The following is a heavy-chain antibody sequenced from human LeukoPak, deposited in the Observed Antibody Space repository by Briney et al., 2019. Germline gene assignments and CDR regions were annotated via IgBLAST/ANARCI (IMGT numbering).Heavy chain of an antibody. CDR3: ARGGTPHYDILTGYYVTYYYYYMDV. CDR1: GGPISGYF. J-gene: IGHJ6*03. CDR2: IHDNGRT. Sequence: PSETLSLTCTVSGGPISGYFWSWIRQPPGKGLEWIGYIHDNGRTTYNPSLRSRVTISIDTSKSQFSLKLSSVTAADTAVYYCARGGTPHYDILTGYYVTYYYYYMDVWGKGTTVTVSS. D-gene: IGHD3-9*01. V-gene: IGHV4-59*01.